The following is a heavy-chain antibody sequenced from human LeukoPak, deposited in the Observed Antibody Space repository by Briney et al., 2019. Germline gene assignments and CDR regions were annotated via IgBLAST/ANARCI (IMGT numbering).Heavy chain of an antibody. CDR2: IKQDGSEK. V-gene: IGHV3-7*01. J-gene: IGHJ6*02. CDR3: AKDAGGSPFPVFV. Sequence: PGGSLRLSCAASGFTFTSFWMSWVRLAPGKGLEWVANIKQDGSEKNYVDSVKGRFTISRDNAKNSMSLQMNSLRAEDTAVYYCAKDAGGSPFPVFVWGQGTTVTVSS. D-gene: IGHD3-16*01. CDR1: GFTFTSFW.